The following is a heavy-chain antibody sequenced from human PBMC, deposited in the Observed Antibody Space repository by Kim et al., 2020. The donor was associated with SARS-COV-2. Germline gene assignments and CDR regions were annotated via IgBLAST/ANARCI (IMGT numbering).Heavy chain of an antibody. V-gene: IGHV4-59*01. Sequence: NYNPSLKSRVTISVDTSKNQFSLKLSSVTAADTAVYYCARRGKAALAFDYWGQGTLVTVSS. D-gene: IGHD6-6*01. CDR3: ARRGKAALAFDY. J-gene: IGHJ4*02.